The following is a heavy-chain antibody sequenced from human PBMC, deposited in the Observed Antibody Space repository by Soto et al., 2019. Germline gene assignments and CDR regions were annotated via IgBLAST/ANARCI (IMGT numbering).Heavy chain of an antibody. J-gene: IGHJ6*02. V-gene: IGHV1-2*04. CDR2: INPNSGGT. Sequence: ASVKVSCKASGYTFTGYYMHWVRQAPGQGLEWMGWINPNSGGTNYAQKFQGWVTMTRDTSISTAYMELSRLRSEDTAVYYCAGPPELTRIYYYYGMDVWGQGTTVTVSS. D-gene: IGHD1-7*01. CDR3: AGPPELTRIYYYYGMDV. CDR1: GYTFTGYY.